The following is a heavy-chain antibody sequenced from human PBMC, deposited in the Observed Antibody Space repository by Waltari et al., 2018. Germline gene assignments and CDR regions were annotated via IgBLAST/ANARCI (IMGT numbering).Heavy chain of an antibody. V-gene: IGHV1-46*01. J-gene: IGHJ4*02. CDR2: INPSGGST. D-gene: IGHD6-13*01. CDR3: ARDFGVGSSWYYFDY. CDR1: GYTFTSYY. Sequence: QVQLVQSGAEVKKPGASVKVSCKASGYTFTSYYMHWVRPAPGQGLEWMGIINPSGGSTSYAQKFQGRVTMTRDTSTSTVYMELSSLRSEDTAVYYCARDFGVGSSWYYFDYWGQGTLVTVSS.